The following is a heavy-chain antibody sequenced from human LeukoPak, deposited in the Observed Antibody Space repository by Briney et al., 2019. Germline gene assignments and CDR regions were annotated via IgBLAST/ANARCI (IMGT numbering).Heavy chain of an antibody. CDR3: AKRSGAAVAGKFDY. CDR2: ISGSGGST. J-gene: IGHJ4*02. D-gene: IGHD6-19*01. Sequence: GGSLRLSCAASGFTFSSYAMSWVRQAPGKGLEWVSTISGSGGSTYYADSVKGRFTISRDNSKNTLYLQMNSLRAEDTAVYYCAKRSGAAVAGKFDYWGQGTLVTVSS. CDR1: GFTFSSYA. V-gene: IGHV3-23*01.